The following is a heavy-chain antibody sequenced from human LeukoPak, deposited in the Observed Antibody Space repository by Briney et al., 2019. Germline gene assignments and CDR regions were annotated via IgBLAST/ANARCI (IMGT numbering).Heavy chain of an antibody. CDR3: AKNGLGAVVKTD. J-gene: IGHJ4*02. V-gene: IGHV7-4-1*02. CDR2: INTNSGNP. CDR1: GYTFTSYA. Sequence: ASVKVSCKASGYTFTSYAMNWVRQAPGQGLEWMGWINTNSGNPTYAQCVTGRIVFSLDTSVSTAYLQISSLKAEDSAVDYCAKNGLGAVVKTDWGQGTLVTVSS. D-gene: IGHD3-22*01.